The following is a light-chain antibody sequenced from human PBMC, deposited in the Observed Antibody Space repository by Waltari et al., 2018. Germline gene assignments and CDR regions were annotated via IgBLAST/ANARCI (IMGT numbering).Light chain of an antibody. J-gene: IGLJ3*02. V-gene: IGLV2-23*02. CDR3: CSYAGSSTFLWV. Sequence: QSALTQPASVSGSPGQSITISCTGTSSDVGSYNLVSWYQQHPGKAPKLMIYEVSKRPSRVSNRFSGSKSGNTASLTISGLQAEDEADYYCCSYAGSSTFLWVFGGGTKLTVL. CDR2: EVS. CDR1: SSDVGSYNL.